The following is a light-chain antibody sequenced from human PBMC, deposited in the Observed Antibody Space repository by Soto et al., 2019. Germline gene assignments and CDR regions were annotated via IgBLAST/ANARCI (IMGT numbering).Light chain of an antibody. Sequence: EIVMTQSPATLSVSPGEGATLSCRASQSVNSNLAWYQQKPGQAPRLLIIGASSRAPGIPSGFSGSGSGTEFTLPISSLQSEDLAVYYCQQYNNWPWTFGLGTKVEV. J-gene: IGKJ1*01. CDR1: QSVNSN. V-gene: IGKV3-15*01. CDR2: GAS. CDR3: QQYNNWPWT.